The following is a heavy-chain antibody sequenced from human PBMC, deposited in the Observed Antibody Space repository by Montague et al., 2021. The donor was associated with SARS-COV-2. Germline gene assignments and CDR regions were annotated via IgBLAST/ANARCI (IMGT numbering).Heavy chain of an antibody. Sequence: SETLSLTCTVSGDSIRSYYWSWIRQPPGKGLEWIGNIYYSGITNYNPSLKSRVTTSIDTSKNQFSLRLSSVTAADTAVYYCARVRLTGTTAPYFDYWGQGTPVTVSS. D-gene: IGHD1-1*01. J-gene: IGHJ4*02. CDR3: ARVRLTGTTAPYFDY. CDR2: IYYSGIT. CDR1: GDSIRSYY. V-gene: IGHV4-59*01.